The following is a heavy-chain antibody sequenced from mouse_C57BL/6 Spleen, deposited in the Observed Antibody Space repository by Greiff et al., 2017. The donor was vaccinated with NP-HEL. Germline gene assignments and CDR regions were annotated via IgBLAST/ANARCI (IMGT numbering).Heavy chain of an antibody. CDR3: ARFNWDGDYFDY. CDR2: IYPGSGNT. J-gene: IGHJ2*01. Sequence: QVQLQQSGPELVKPGASVKISCKASGYSFTSYYIHWVKQRPGQGLEWIGWIYPGSGNTKYNEKFKGKATLTADTSSSTAYMQLSSLTSEDSAVYYCARFNWDGDYFDYWGQGTTLTVSS. V-gene: IGHV1-66*01. CDR1: GYSFTSYY. D-gene: IGHD4-1*01.